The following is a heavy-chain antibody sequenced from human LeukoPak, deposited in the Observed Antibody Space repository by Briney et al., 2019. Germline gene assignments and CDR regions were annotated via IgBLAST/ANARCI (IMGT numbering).Heavy chain of an antibody. V-gene: IGHV3-23*01. CDR1: GITFSSSA. CDR3: VKEASKTFGIYTADY. CDR2: IPASGPKT. J-gene: IGHJ4*02. Sequence: GSLRLSCAASGITFSSSAMGWVRRAPQKGLEWVSAIPASGPKTYYTGSVRGRFTISRDNSKNTVYLQMQSLRAEDTAVYYCVKEASKTFGIYTADYWGQGTLVTVSS. D-gene: IGHD3-16*01.